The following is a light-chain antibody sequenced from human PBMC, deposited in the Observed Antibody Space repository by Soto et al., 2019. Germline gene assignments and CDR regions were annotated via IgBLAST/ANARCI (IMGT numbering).Light chain of an antibody. V-gene: IGKV1-5*01. CDR2: DAS. J-gene: IGKJ4*01. CDR1: QSITNW. CDR3: QQYNSYPLT. Sequence: DIQMTQSPSTLSASVGDRVTITCRASQSITNWLAWYQQKPGRAPNLLIYDASSLESGVPSRFSGSGSGTEFTLTISSLQPDDFATYHCQQYNSYPLTFGGGTKVEIK.